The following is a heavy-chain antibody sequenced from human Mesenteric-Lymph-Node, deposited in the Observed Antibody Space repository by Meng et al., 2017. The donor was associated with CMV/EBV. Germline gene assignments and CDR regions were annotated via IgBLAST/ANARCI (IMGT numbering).Heavy chain of an antibody. J-gene: IGHJ3*02. Sequence: GGSLRLSCEGSGFTFDDYAMHWVRQAPGKGLEWVSYISWHGGSIGYADSVKGRFTITRDNAKNSLYLLMNSLRTEDTALYYCAKSNIRAARGAAFDIWGQGTMVTVSS. CDR2: ISWHGGSI. CDR1: GFTFDDYA. D-gene: IGHD3-10*01. CDR3: AKSNIRAARGAAFDI. V-gene: IGHV3-9*01.